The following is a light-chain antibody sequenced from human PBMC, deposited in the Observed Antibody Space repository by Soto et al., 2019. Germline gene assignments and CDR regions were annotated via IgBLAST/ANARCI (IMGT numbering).Light chain of an antibody. V-gene: IGLV1-44*01. Sequence: QSVLIQPPSASGTPGQRVTVSCSGGSSNIGSYTVNWYQQLPGAAPKLLIYSNSQRPSGVPDRFSASMSGTSASLAISGLQSEDEAEYYCAAWDDSLNGYVFGPGTKLTVL. CDR1: SSNIGSYT. CDR2: SNS. J-gene: IGLJ1*01. CDR3: AAWDDSLNGYV.